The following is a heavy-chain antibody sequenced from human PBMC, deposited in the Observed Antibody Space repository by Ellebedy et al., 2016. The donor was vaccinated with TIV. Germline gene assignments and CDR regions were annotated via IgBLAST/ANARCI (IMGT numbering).Heavy chain of an antibody. V-gene: IGHV4-4*07. CDR2: IYTSGNTDTSGNT. Sequence: MPSETLSLTCTVSGGSISSYYWSWIRQSAGKGLEWIGRIYTSGNTDTSGNTNYNPSLKSRVTMSLDTSKNQFSLKLTSVTAADTAVYYCAREAEAGIWYDYWGQGTLVTVSS. CDR3: AREAEAGIWYDY. D-gene: IGHD6-19*01. J-gene: IGHJ4*02. CDR1: GGSISSYY.